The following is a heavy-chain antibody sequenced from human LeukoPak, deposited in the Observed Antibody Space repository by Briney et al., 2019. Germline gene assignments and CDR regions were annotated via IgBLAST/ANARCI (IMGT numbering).Heavy chain of an antibody. CDR3: ARASPLYRDWFDP. D-gene: IGHD2-2*02. V-gene: IGHV4-59*08. J-gene: IGHJ5*02. CDR2: IYYSGST. Sequence: SETLSLTCTVSGGSISSYYWSWIRQPPGKGLEWIGYIYYSGSTNYNPSLKSRVTISVDTSKNQFSLKLSSVTAADTAVYYCARASPLYRDWFDPWGQGTLVTVSS. CDR1: GGSISSYY.